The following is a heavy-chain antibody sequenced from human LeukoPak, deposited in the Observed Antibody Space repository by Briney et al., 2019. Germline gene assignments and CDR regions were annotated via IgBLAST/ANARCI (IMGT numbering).Heavy chain of an antibody. CDR3: ARDYGDYTGFGETL. Sequence: SETLSLTCTVSGGSISSSSYYWGWIRQPPGKGLEWIGSIYYSGSTYYNPSLKSRVTISVDTSKNQFSLKLSSVTAADTAVYYCARDYGDYTGFGETLWGQGTLVTVSS. CDR2: IYYSGST. D-gene: IGHD4-17*01. V-gene: IGHV4-39*02. CDR1: GGSISSSSYY. J-gene: IGHJ4*02.